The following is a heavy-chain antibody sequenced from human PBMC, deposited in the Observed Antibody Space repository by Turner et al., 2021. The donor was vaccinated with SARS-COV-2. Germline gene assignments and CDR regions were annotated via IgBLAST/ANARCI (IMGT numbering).Heavy chain of an antibody. Sequence: EVQLVESGGGWVQPGRSLRLSCAASGFTFDDYAMHWVRQAPGKGLEWVSGISWNSGSIGYADSVKGRFTISRDNAKNSLYLQMNSLRVEDTALYYCVKDLGYSSGGMDVWGQGTTVTVSS. J-gene: IGHJ6*02. CDR3: VKDLGYSSGGMDV. D-gene: IGHD6-19*01. CDR1: GFTFDDYA. CDR2: ISWNSGSI. V-gene: IGHV3-9*01.